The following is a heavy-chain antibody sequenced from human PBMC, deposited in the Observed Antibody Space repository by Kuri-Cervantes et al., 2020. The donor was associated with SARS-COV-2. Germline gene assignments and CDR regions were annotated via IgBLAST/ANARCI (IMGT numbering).Heavy chain of an antibody. CDR3: ARGPYYDFWSGYHTPNWFDP. CDR2: ISWNSGSI. Sequence: SLKISCAASGFTFDDYAMHWVRQAPGKGLEWVSGISWNSGSIGYADSVKGRFTISRDNAKNSLYLQMNGLRAEDTAVYYCARGPYYDFWSGYHTPNWFDPWGQGTLVTVSS. CDR1: GFTFDDYA. D-gene: IGHD3-3*01. J-gene: IGHJ5*02. V-gene: IGHV3-9*01.